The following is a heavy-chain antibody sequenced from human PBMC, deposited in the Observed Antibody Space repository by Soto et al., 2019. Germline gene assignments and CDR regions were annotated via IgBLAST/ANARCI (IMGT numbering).Heavy chain of an antibody. CDR1: GYTFTNYW. Sequence: PGESLKICCEASGYTFTNYWIGWVRQMPGKGPEWMGIIYPPDSDTTYSPSFQGQLSISPDKSINTAYLHWHSLQASDTAIYYCARRAVYIPVYYLLLCFHPWVQGPPVTL. CDR2: IYPPDSDT. V-gene: IGHV5-51*01. J-gene: IGHJ5*02. D-gene: IGHD3-10*02. CDR3: ARRAVYIPVYYLLLCFHP.